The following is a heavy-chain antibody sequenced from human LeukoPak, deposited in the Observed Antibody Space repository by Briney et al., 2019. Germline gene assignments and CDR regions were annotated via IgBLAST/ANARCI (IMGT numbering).Heavy chain of an antibody. V-gene: IGHV4-34*01. CDR3: ARRLAVASPGYYGLDV. Sequence: SETLSLTCAVYGGSFSGYYWSWIRQPPGKGLEWIGEINHSGSTNYNPSLKSRVTISVDMSKNQFPLKLSSVTAADTAVYYCARRLAVASPGYYGLDVWGKGTTVTGSS. J-gene: IGHJ6*04. CDR1: GGSFSGYY. CDR2: INHSGST. D-gene: IGHD6-19*01.